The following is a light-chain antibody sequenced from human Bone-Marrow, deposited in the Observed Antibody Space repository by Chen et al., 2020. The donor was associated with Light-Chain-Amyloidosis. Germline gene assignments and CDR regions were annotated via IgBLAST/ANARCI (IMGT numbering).Light chain of an antibody. J-gene: IGLJ2*01. Sequence: SYELTQPPSVSVSPGQTARITCSGDDLPTKYAYWYQQKPGQAPVLVIHRDNERPSGSSERFSGSSSGTAATLTISGVQAEDASDYHCQSADSSGTYEVIFGGGTKLTVL. V-gene: IGLV3-25*03. CDR3: QSADSSGTYEVI. CDR2: RDN. CDR1: DLPTKY.